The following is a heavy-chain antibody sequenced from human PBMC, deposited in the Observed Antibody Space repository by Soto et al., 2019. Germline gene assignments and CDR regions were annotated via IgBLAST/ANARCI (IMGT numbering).Heavy chain of an antibody. CDR1: GGSFSGYY. D-gene: IGHD2-21*02. CDR3: ARGGAYCGGDCYPYYFDY. CDR2: INHSGST. J-gene: IGHJ4*02. Sequence: SETLSLTCAVYGGSFSGYYWSWIRQPPGKGLEWIGEINHSGSTNYNPSLKSRVTIAVDTSKNQFALKLSSVTAADTAVYYCARGGAYCGGDCYPYYFDYWGQGTLVTVSS. V-gene: IGHV4-34*01.